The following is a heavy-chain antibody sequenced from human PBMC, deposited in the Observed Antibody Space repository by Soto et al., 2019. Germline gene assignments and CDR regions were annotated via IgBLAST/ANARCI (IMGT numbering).Heavy chain of an antibody. CDR3: ARQVPAAIRLGWFDP. CDR2: IYYSGST. D-gene: IGHD2-2*02. V-gene: IGHV4-39*01. CDR1: GGSISRSTYY. Sequence: SETLSLTCTVSGGSISRSTYYWGWIRQPPGKGLEWIGSIYYSGSTYYRPSLKSRVTISVDTSKNQFSLKLSSVTAADTAVYYCARQVPAAIRLGWFDPWGKGTLVTVSS. J-gene: IGHJ5*02.